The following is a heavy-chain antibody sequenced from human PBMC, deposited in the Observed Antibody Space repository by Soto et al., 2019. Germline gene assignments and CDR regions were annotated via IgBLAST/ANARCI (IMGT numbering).Heavy chain of an antibody. D-gene: IGHD5-12*01. V-gene: IGHV1-2*04. CDR2: INPNGGVT. J-gene: IGHJ6*03. CDR1: GDSFNDYY. Sequence: QVQLVQSGAEVRKPGASETVSCRSSGDSFNDYYIHWVRQAPGQGFEWMGWINPNGGVTKYAQKFQGWVSMTRDTSIRTVYMQLSRLRSDDTAVYYCARESGGATATLDYYYFYMDVWGTGPTVTVSS. CDR3: ARESGGATATLDYYYFYMDV.